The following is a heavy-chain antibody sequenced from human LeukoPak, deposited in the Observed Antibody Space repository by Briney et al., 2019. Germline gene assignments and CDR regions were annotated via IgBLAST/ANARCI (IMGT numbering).Heavy chain of an antibody. V-gene: IGHV4-4*07. D-gene: IGHD3-10*01. J-gene: IGHJ4*02. CDR3: ARDRGSGIDY. Sequence: APETLSLTCTVSGGSISSYFWSWIRQPAGKGLEWVGRIYTSGTTSYNASLKSRVTMSVDTSKNQFSLKLSSVTAADTAVYYCARDRGSGIDYWGQGTLVTVSS. CDR1: GGSISSYF. CDR2: IYTSGTT.